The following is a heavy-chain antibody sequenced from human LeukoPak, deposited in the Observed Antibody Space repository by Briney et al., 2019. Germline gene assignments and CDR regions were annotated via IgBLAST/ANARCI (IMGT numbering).Heavy chain of an antibody. D-gene: IGHD6-6*01. CDR3: ARGASFSSSSSFDY. CDR1: GYTFTRYG. J-gene: IGHJ4*02. V-gene: IGHV1-18*01. Sequence: ASVKVSCKASGYTFTRYGISWVRQAPGQGLEWMGWISAYNGNTNYAQKLQGRVTMTTDTSTSTAYMELRSLRSDDTAAYYCARGASFSSSSSFDYWGQGTLVTVSS. CDR2: ISAYNGNT.